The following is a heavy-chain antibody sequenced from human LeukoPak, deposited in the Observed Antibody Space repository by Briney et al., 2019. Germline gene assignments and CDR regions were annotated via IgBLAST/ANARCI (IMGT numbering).Heavy chain of an antibody. D-gene: IGHD6-6*01. CDR2: INSDGSEG. CDR3: ARSSYSSSSSV. J-gene: IGHJ3*01. Sequence: GGSLRLSCAVSGFTFSGFWMSWSRQAPGKGLEWVASINSDGSEGYYADVVRGRFTISRDNAKNSLYLQINSLRAEDTAVYYCARSSYSSSSSVWGQGTMVTVSS. CDR1: GFTFSGFW. V-gene: IGHV3-7*03.